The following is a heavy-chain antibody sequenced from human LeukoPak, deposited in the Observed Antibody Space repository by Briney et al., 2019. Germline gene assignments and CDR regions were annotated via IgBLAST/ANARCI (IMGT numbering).Heavy chain of an antibody. V-gene: IGHV3-74*03. D-gene: IGHD6-19*01. CDR2: INSDGYSI. J-gene: IGHJ5*01. CDR3: TRAGYSSGFDS. Sequence: GGSLRLSCAASGFTFSGYWMHWVRQAPGKGLVWVSRINSDGYSITYADSVKGRFTISRDNAKNTLYLQMNSLIAEDTAVYFCTRAGYSSGFDSWGQGTLVTVSS. CDR1: GFTFSGYW.